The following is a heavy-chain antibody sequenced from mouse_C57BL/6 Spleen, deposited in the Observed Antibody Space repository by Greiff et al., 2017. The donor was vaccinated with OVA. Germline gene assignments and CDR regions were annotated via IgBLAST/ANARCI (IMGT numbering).Heavy chain of an antibody. CDR3: ARRTALYYGSSPWFAY. D-gene: IGHD1-1*01. V-gene: IGHV1-69*01. CDR1: GYTFTSYW. J-gene: IGHJ3*01. CDR2: IDPSDSYT. Sequence: QVQLQQPGAELVMPGASVKLSCKASGYTFTSYWMHWVKQRPGQGLEWIGEIDPSDSYTNYNQKFKGKSTLTVDKSSSTAYMQLSSLTSEDSAVYYCARRTALYYGSSPWFAYWGQGTLVTVSA.